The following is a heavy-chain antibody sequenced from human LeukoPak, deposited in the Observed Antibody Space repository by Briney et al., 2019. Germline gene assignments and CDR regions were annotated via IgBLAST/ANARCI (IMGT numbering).Heavy chain of an antibody. CDR3: ARDDNYGSDY. CDR1: GCTFSSYE. J-gene: IGHJ4*02. Sequence: GSLGLSFAAPGCTFSSYEMNWVRQAPGKGLEWVSYISSSGSTKSYADPVKGRFTISRDNAKNSLLLQMNTLRADDTAVYYCARDDNYGSDYWGQGTLVTVSS. D-gene: IGHD3-10*01. CDR2: ISSSGSTK. V-gene: IGHV3-48*03.